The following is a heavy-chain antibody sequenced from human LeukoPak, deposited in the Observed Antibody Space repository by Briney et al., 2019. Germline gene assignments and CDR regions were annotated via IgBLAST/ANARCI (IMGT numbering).Heavy chain of an antibody. CDR3: ARSVSWYDAFDI. V-gene: IGHV4-59*08. Sequence: KPSETLSLTCTVSGGSISSYYWSWIRQPPGKGLEWIGYIYYSGSTNYNPSLKSRVTISVDTSKNQFSLKLSSVTAADTAVYYCARSVSWYDAFDIWGQGTMVTVSS. CDR2: IYYSGST. D-gene: IGHD6-13*01. CDR1: GGSISSYY. J-gene: IGHJ3*02.